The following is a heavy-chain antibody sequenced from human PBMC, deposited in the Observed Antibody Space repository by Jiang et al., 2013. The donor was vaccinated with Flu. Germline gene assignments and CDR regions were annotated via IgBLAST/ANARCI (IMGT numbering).Heavy chain of an antibody. J-gene: IGHJ3*02. Sequence: CKASGYTFTSYYMHWVRQAPGQGLEWMGIINPSGGSTSYAQKFQGRVTMTRDTSTSTVYMELSSLRSEDTAVHYCARSYYYGSGSYYAFDIWGQGTMVTVSS. CDR2: INPSGGST. D-gene: IGHD3-10*01. V-gene: IGHV1-46*01. CDR3: ARSYYYGSGSYYAFDI. CDR1: GYTFTSYY.